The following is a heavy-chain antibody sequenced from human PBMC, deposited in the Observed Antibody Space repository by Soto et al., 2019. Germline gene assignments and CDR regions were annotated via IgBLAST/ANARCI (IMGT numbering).Heavy chain of an antibody. CDR1: GFTFSTFA. CDR2: VVGHGGST. J-gene: IGHJ4*02. D-gene: IGHD3-10*01. CDR3: AKERISMVLSPELDY. Sequence: EVQLLESGGGLVQPGGSLRLSCAASGFTFSTFAMNWVRQAPGKGLEWVSTVVGHGGSTYYADSVKGRFTISRDNSKNTLYLEMHSLRVDDTAVYYCAKERISMVLSPELDYWGRGTLVTVSS. V-gene: IGHV3-23*01.